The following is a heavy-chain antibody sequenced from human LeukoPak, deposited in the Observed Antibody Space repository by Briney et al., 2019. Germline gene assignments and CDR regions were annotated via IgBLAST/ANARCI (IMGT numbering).Heavy chain of an antibody. Sequence: GGSLRLSCAASGFTFSSYWMSWVRQAPGKGLEGVANIKPDGSDKYYVDSVKGRFTISRDNARNSLYLQMNSLTGEDTAVYYCARLGSSPFFDYWGQGILVIVSP. J-gene: IGHJ4*02. CDR2: IKPDGSDK. V-gene: IGHV3-7*01. CDR3: ARLGSSPFFDY. CDR1: GFTFSSYW. D-gene: IGHD6-6*01.